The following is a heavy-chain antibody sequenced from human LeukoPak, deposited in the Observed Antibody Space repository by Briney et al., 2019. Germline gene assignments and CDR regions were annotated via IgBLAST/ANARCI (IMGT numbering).Heavy chain of an antibody. J-gene: IGHJ4*02. CDR1: GFTFSDYY. V-gene: IGHV3-11*01. Sequence: PGGSLRLSCAASGFTFSDYYMTWIRQAPGKGLEWISYISTSAGTIYYADSVKGRFTISRDNAKNLLYLQMNSLRAEDTAVYYCARDAIDSSGFDFDYWGQGTLVTVSS. CDR2: ISTSAGTI. CDR3: ARDAIDSSGFDFDY. D-gene: IGHD3-22*01.